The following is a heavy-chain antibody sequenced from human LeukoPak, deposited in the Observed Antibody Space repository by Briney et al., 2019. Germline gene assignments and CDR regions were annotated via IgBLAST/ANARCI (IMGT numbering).Heavy chain of an antibody. V-gene: IGHV3-9*01. CDR2: ISWNSDSA. CDR1: GFTFDDYA. J-gene: IGHJ6*02. Sequence: GGSLRLSCAASGFTFDDYAMHWVRQAPGKGLEWVSGISWNSDSAGYVDSVKGRFTISRDNAKNSLYLQMNSLRTEDTALYYCAKDLGAGEPYYYGMDVWGQGTTVTVSS. D-gene: IGHD1-14*01. CDR3: AKDLGAGEPYYYGMDV.